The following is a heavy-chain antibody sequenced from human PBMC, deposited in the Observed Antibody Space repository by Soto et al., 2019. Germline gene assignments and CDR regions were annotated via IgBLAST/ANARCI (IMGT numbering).Heavy chain of an antibody. CDR1: GGSISTYY. Sequence: SETLSLTCTVSGGSISTYYWSWIRQPAGKGLEWIGRLYTSGITNYNPSLKGRVTMSVDMSRNQFSLKLSSVTAADTAVYYCARSWSGSKYLGGGYPFDIWGQGTMVTVSS. V-gene: IGHV4-4*07. J-gene: IGHJ3*02. D-gene: IGHD1-26*01. CDR3: ARSWSGSKYLGGGYPFDI. CDR2: LYTSGIT.